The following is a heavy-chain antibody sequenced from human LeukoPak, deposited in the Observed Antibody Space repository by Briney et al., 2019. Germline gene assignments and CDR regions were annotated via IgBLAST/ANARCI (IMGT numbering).Heavy chain of an antibody. D-gene: IGHD6-13*01. J-gene: IGHJ4*02. V-gene: IGHV1-69*04. CDR3: AREIAAAAPRLDY. Sequence: SVKVSCKASGGTFSSYAISWVRQAPGQGLEWMGRIIPILGIANYAQKFQGRVTITADKSTSTAYMELSSLRSEDTAVYYCAREIAAAAPRLDYWGQGTLVTVSS. CDR1: GGTFSSYA. CDR2: IIPILGIA.